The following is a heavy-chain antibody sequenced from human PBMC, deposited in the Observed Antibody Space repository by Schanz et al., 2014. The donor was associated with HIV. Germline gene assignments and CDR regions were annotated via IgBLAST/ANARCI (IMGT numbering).Heavy chain of an antibody. V-gene: IGHV3-7*01. D-gene: IGHD2-15*01. Sequence: EVQLVESGEGLVKPGGSLRLSCTGSGFPFSSYAINWVRQAPGKGLEWVANIKQDESEKYYVDSVKGRFTISRDNAKNTLYLQMNSLRDEDTAVYYCARRSSDGGYYDNWGQGTLVTVSS. CDR1: GFPFSSYA. CDR2: IKQDESEK. J-gene: IGHJ4*02. CDR3: ARRSSDGGYYDN.